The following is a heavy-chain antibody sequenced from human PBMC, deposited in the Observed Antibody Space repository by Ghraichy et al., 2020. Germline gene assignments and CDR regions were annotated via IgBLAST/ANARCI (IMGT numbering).Heavy chain of an antibody. CDR2: ISSSSSYT. V-gene: IGHV3-11*06. CDR1: GFTFSDYY. D-gene: IGHD5-18*01. CDR3: ARDKYRTFTWGGMDV. J-gene: IGHJ6*02. Sequence: GESLNISCAASGFTFSDYYMSWIRQAPGKGLEWVSYISSSSSYTNYADSVKGRFTISRDNAKNSLYLQMNSLRAEDTAVYYCARDKYRTFTWGGMDVWGQGTTVTVSS.